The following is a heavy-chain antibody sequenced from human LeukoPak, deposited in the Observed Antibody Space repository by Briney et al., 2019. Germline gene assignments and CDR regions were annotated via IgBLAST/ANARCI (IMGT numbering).Heavy chain of an antibody. CDR1: GFTFSSYG. D-gene: IGHD2-15*01. CDR2: ISYEGSNK. CDR3: AKDRKTTRPYYLDY. V-gene: IGHV3-30*18. Sequence: GTSLRLSCAASGFTFSSYGMHWVRQAPGKGLEWVAAISYEGSNKYYADSVKGRFTISRDNSKNTLYLQMNSLRAEDTAVYYCAKDRKTTRPYYLDYWGQGSLVTVSS. J-gene: IGHJ4*02.